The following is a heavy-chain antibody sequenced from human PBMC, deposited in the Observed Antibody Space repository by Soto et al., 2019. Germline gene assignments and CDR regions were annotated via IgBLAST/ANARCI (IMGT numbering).Heavy chain of an antibody. Sequence: QVQLVQSGAEVKKPGSSVKVSCKASGDTFSNHTISWVRQAPGQGLEWMGRIIPILGVANYAQKFQGRVTITADKSTSTAYMELSSLRSADTAVYYCARVAKMGTVTKGYYYYMDVWGKGTTVTVSS. CDR3: ARVAKMGTVTKGYYYYMDV. CDR2: IIPILGVA. V-gene: IGHV1-69*04. D-gene: IGHD4-17*01. CDR1: GDTFSNHT. J-gene: IGHJ6*03.